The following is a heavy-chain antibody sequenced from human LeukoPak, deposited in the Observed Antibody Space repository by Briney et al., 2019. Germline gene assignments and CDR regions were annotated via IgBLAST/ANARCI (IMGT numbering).Heavy chain of an antibody. CDR2: VIPIFGTA. Sequence: SVKVSCKASGGTFSSYAISWVRQAPGQGLEWMGGVIPIFGTANYAQKFQGRVTITADESTSTAYMELSSLRSEDTAVYYCARARGVFTVRGYYFDYWGQGTLVTVSS. V-gene: IGHV1-69*13. J-gene: IGHJ4*02. D-gene: IGHD3-10*01. CDR1: GGTFSSYA. CDR3: ARARGVFTVRGYYFDY.